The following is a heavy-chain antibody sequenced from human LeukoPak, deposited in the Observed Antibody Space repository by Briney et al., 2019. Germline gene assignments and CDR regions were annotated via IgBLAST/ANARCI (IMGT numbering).Heavy chain of an antibody. D-gene: IGHD2-2*01. CDR3: ARLGYCSSTSCYQSGFDP. CDR1: GFTFSSYE. J-gene: IGHJ5*02. V-gene: IGHV3-48*03. CDR2: ISSSGSTI. Sequence: GGSLRLSCAASGFTFSSYEMNWVRQAPGKGLEWVSYISSSGSTIYYADSVKGRFTISRDNAKNSLYLQMNSLRAEDTAVYYCARLGYCSSTSCYQSGFDPWGQGTLVTVSS.